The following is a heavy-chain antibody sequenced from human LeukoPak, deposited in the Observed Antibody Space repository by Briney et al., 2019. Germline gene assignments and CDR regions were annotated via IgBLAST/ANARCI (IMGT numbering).Heavy chain of an antibody. J-gene: IGHJ5*02. V-gene: IGHV4-39*01. D-gene: IGHD3-10*01. CDR1: GGSISSSSYC. CDR2: IYYSGST. CDR3: ARRSSNLWFGEAENRNWFDP. Sequence: SETLSLSCTVSGGSISSSSYCWGWIRQRPGKGLEWIGSIYYSGSTYYNPSLKSRVTISVDTSKNQFSLKLSSVTAADTAVYYCARRSSNLWFGEAENRNWFDPWGQGTLVTVSS.